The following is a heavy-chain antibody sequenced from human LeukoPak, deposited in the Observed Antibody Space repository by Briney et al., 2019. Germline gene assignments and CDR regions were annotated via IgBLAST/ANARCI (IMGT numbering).Heavy chain of an antibody. Sequence: GGSLRLSCAASGFTFSSYWMSWVRQAPGKGLEWVANIKQDGSEKYYVDSVKGRFTISRDNAKNSLYLQMNSLRAEDTAVYYCAKALRITIFGVVIPRWGYFQHWGQGTLVTVSS. CDR2: IKQDGSEK. D-gene: IGHD3-3*01. V-gene: IGHV3-7*01. CDR1: GFTFSSYW. J-gene: IGHJ1*01. CDR3: AKALRITIFGVVIPRWGYFQH.